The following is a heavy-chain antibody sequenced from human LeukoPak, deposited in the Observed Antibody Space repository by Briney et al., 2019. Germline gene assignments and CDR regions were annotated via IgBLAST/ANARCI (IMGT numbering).Heavy chain of an antibody. Sequence: GGSLRLSCAASGFTVSSNYMSWVRQAPGKGLEWVSVIYSGGSTYYADSVKGRFTISRDNSKNTLYLQMNSLRAEDTAVYYCASSTSYYYYGMDVRGQGTTVTVSS. CDR2: IYSGGST. J-gene: IGHJ6*02. V-gene: IGHV3-66*01. CDR3: ASSTSYYYYGMDV. CDR1: GFTVSSNY.